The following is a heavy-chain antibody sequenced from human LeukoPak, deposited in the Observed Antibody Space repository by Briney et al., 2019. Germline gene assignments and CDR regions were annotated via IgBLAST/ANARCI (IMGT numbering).Heavy chain of an antibody. D-gene: IGHD6-6*01. J-gene: IGHJ4*02. CDR3: ARGRQYSSSSRWGSPWNTVDY. CDR1: GGSISSGGYS. Sequence: SETLSLTCAVSGGSISSGGYSWSWIRQPPGKGLEWIGYIYHSGSTNYNPSLKSRVTISVDTSKNQFSLKLSSVTAADTAVYYCARGRQYSSSSRWGSPWNTVDYWGQGTLVTVSS. CDR2: IYHSGST. V-gene: IGHV4-30-2*01.